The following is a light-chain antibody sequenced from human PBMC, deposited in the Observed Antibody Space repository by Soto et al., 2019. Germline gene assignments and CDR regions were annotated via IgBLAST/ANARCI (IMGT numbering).Light chain of an antibody. CDR2: EGT. CDR3: SSYTSSSTPYV. CDR1: SSDVGSYNL. J-gene: IGLJ1*01. V-gene: IGLV2-14*02. Sequence: QSALTQPASVSGSPGQSITISCTGTSSDVGSYNLVSWYQQRPGKAPNLMIYEGTKRPSGVSNRFSASKSGNTASLTISGLQAEDEADYYCSSYTSSSTPYVFGTGTKLTVL.